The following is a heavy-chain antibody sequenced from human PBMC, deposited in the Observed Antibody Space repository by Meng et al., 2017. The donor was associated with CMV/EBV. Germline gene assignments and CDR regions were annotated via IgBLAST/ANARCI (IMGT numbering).Heavy chain of an antibody. CDR3: ARSRIQLWLHHYYYGMDV. V-gene: IGHV1-2*02. J-gene: IGHJ6*02. CDR1: GYTFTSYD. CDR2: INTNSGGT. D-gene: IGHD5-18*01. Sequence: ASVKVSCKASGYTFTSYDINWLRQATGQGLEWMGWINTNSGGTNYGQKFQGRVTMTRDTSISTAYMELSRLRSDDTAVYYCARSRIQLWLHHYYYGMDVWGQGTTVTVSS.